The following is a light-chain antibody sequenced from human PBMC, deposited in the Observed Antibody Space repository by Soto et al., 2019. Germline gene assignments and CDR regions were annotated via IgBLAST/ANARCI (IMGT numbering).Light chain of an antibody. CDR2: DAS. CDR3: QHYNSYPIT. J-gene: IGKJ5*01. V-gene: IGKV1-5*01. Sequence: DIQMTQSPSSLSASVVYVVAISCGASQSIATYLTWYQQKPGKAPKLLIYDASSLKSGVPSRFSGSGSGTEFTLTISSLQPDDFATYYCQHYNSYPITFGQGTRLEI. CDR1: QSIATY.